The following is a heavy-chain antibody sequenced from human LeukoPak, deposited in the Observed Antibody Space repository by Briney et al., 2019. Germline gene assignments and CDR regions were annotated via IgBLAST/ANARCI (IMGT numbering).Heavy chain of an antibody. V-gene: IGHV1-2*02. CDR3: ARGMYGSGSYSAH. J-gene: IGHJ4*02. D-gene: IGHD3-10*01. CDR2: IDPDSGDT. Sequence: ASVKVSCKTSGYSFTGYYMHWVRQAPGQGFEWMGSIDPDSGDTKIAEKFKGRVAMTRDTSSSTAYMEVMSLRSDDTGVYYCARGMYGSGSYSAHWGQGSLVIVSS. CDR1: GYSFTGYY.